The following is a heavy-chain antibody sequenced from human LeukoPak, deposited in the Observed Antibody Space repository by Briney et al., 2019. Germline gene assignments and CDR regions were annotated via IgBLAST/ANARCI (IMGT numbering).Heavy chain of an antibody. V-gene: IGHV1-69*01. CDR1: GGTFSTYA. CDR3: ASNTNYYENTGHYVLDS. D-gene: IGHD3-22*01. Sequence: GSSVKVSCKASGGTFSTYAISWVRQAPGQGLEWMGGIIPILGTANYAQKFKGRVTINADEFTGTAYMELSSLRSEDTAVFYCASNTNYYENTGHYVLDSWGQGTLVTVSS. CDR2: IIPILGTA. J-gene: IGHJ5*01.